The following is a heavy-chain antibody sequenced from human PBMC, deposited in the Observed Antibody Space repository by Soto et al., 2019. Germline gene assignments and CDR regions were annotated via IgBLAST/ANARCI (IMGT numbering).Heavy chain of an antibody. CDR1: DDSISTYY. CDR3: ARVRGGYYGSGSYYPPDY. CDR2: IYYSGST. V-gene: IGHV4-59*01. D-gene: IGHD3-10*01. Sequence: SETLSLTCTVSDDSISTYYWNWIRQPPGKGLEWIGYIYYSGSTNYNPSLKSRVTISVDTSKNQFSLKPSSVTAADTAVYYCARVRGGYYGSGSYYPPDYWGQGTLVTVSS. J-gene: IGHJ4*02.